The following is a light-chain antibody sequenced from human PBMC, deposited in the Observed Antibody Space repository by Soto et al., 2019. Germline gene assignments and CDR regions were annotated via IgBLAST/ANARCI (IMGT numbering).Light chain of an antibody. CDR1: QSVSSSE. CDR3: QQYGSSPPVYT. V-gene: IGKV3-20*01. Sequence: ENVLTQSPGTLSLSPGERATLSCRASQSVSSSELAWYQQKPGQALRLLIYGASIRATGIPDRFSGSGSGTDFTLTINRLEHEDFAVYYCQQYGSSPPVYTFGHGTKLEIK. CDR2: GAS. J-gene: IGKJ2*01.